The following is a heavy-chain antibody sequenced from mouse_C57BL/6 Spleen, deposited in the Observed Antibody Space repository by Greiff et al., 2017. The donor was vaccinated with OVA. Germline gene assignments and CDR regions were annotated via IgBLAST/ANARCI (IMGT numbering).Heavy chain of an antibody. V-gene: IGHV1-47*01. CDR3: ARPGWDGGYFDY. J-gene: IGHJ2*01. CDR1: GYTFTTYP. CDR2: FHPYNDDT. D-gene: IGHD4-1*01. Sequence: QVQLKESGAELVKPGASVKMSCKASGYTFTTYPIEWMKQNHGKSLEWIGNFHPYNDDTKYNEKFKGKATLTVEKSSSTVYLELSRLTSDDSAVYYCARPGWDGGYFDYWGKGTTLTVSS.